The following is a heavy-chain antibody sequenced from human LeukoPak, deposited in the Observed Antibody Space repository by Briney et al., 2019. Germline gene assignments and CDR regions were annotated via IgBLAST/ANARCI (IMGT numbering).Heavy chain of an antibody. CDR3: ARDPSYGSGSIFRPRTAAYGMDV. D-gene: IGHD3-10*01. J-gene: IGHJ6*02. V-gene: IGHV1-69*01. CDR2: IIPIFGTA. CDR1: GGTFSSYA. Sequence: GSSVKVSCKASGGTFSSYAISWVRQAPGQGLEWMGGIIPIFGTANYAQKFQGRVTITADESTSTAYMELSSLRSEDTAVYYCARDPSYGSGSIFRPRTAAYGMDVWGQGTTVTVSS.